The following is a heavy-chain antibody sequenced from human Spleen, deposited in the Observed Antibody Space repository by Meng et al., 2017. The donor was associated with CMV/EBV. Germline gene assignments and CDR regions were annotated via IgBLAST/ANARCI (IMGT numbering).Heavy chain of an antibody. V-gene: IGHV4-38-2*02. J-gene: IGHJ6*02. CDR1: TYSISSGSY. CDR3: AREYHLRGMDV. CDR2: IYHRGNT. Sequence: SETLSLTCTVSTYSISSGSYWGWIRQPPGRGLEWIANIYHRGNTFYNPSLESRVTISVDTSKNQFSLKLNSVTAADTAVYYCAREYHLRGMDVWGQGTAVTVSS.